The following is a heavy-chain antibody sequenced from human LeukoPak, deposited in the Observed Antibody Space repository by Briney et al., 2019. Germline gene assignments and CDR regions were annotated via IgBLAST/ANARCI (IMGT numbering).Heavy chain of an antibody. CDR3: ARDHSSTWLN. J-gene: IGHJ4*02. CDR2: IYSGGST. CDR1: GFTVSSNY. V-gene: IGHV3-53*01. D-gene: IGHD6-13*01. Sequence: GGTLRLSCAASGFTVSSNYMSWVRQAPGKGLEWVSVIYSGGSTNYADSVKGRFIISRDNSKNTLYLQMNSLRAEDTAVYYCARDHSSTWLNWGPGTLVTVSS.